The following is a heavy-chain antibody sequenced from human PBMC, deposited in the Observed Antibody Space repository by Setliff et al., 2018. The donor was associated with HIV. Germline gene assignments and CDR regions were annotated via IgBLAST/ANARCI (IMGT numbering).Heavy chain of an antibody. J-gene: IGHJ1*01. CDR3: ARDSGPYHDYVWGTYRPIYFQH. Sequence: GGSLRLSCAASGFTFSYYSMNWVRQAPGKELEWVSYISSSSSTIYYADSVKGRFTISRDSTKNSLYLQMNSLRAEDTAVYYCARDSGPYHDYVWGTYRPIYFQHWGQGTLVTVSS. CDR2: ISSSSSTI. D-gene: IGHD3-16*02. CDR1: GFTFSYYS. V-gene: IGHV3-48*04.